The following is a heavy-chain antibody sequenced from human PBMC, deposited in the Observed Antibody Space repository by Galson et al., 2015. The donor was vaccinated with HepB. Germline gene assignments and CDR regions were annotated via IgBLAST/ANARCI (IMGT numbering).Heavy chain of an antibody. J-gene: IGHJ3*02. Sequence: SVKVSCKASGYTFTNYAIHWVRQAPGQRLEWMGWINAGNGNTKYAQNFQGRVTITRDTSTSTAYMELSSLRSEDTAVYYCARDRDKDFDIWGQGTMVTVSS. D-gene: IGHD3-10*01. CDR3: ARDRDKDFDI. CDR2: INAGNGNT. CDR1: GYTFTNYA. V-gene: IGHV1-3*01.